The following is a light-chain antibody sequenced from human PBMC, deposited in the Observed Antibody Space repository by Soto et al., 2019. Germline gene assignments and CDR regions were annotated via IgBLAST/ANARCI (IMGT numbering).Light chain of an antibody. V-gene: IGLV2-14*01. CDR2: VVS. Sequence: QSALTQPASVSGSPGQSITISCTGTSSDVGGYNYVSWYQQHPGKAPKLMIYVVSNRPSGVSNRFSGSKSGNTASLTISGLQAEDEADYYCSSYTSSSTPRYVFGTGTKLTVL. CDR3: SSYTSSSTPRYV. J-gene: IGLJ1*01. CDR1: SSDVGGYNY.